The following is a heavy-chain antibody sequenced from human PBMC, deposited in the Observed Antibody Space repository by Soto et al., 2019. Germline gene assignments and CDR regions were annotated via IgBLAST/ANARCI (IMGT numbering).Heavy chain of an antibody. J-gene: IGHJ6*02. V-gene: IGHV3-30-3*01. CDR1: GFTFVKFG. CDR2: VSHDGSNK. Sequence: GGSLRLSCAASGFTFVKFGMHWVRQAPGKGLEWVAVVSHDGSNKHYADSVKGRFTTSRDNSKNTLYLQMNSLRAEDTAVYCCAKDSRGSGSYEGLYGMDVWGQGTTVTVSS. D-gene: IGHD3-10*01. CDR3: AKDSRGSGSYEGLYGMDV.